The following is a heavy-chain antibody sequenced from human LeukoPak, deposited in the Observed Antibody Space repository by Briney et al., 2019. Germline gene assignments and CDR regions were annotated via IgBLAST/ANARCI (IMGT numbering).Heavy chain of an antibody. J-gene: IGHJ3*02. Sequence: ASVKVSCKASGGTFSRYAIRWVRQAPGQGLEWMGGIIPIFGTTNYAQKFQGRVTITTDESTSTAYMELSSLRSEDTAVYYCARERQNAFDIWGQGTMVTVSS. V-gene: IGHV1-69*05. CDR2: IIPIFGTT. CDR1: GGTFSRYA. D-gene: IGHD1-1*01. CDR3: ARERQNAFDI.